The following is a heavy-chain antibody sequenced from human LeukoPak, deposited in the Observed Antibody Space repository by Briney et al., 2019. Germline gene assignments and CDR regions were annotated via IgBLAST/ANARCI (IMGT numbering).Heavy chain of an antibody. CDR3: ARSGPQYYDFWSGYYYYMDV. Sequence: SETLSLTCTASGGSISSYYWSWIRQPPGKGLEWIGYIYYSGSTNYNPSLKSRVTISVDTSKNQFSLKLSSVTAADTAVHYCARSGPQYYDFWSGYYYYMDVWGKGTTVTVSS. V-gene: IGHV4-59*01. D-gene: IGHD3-3*01. CDR2: IYYSGST. CDR1: GGSISSYY. J-gene: IGHJ6*03.